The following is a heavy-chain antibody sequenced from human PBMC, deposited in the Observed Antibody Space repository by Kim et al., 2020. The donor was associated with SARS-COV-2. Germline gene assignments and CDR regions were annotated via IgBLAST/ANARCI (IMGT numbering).Heavy chain of an antibody. J-gene: IGHJ4*02. CDR2: ITPSGGTT. Sequence: GGSLRLSCVASGFTYSTYAMSWVRQAPGKGLEWVSAITPSGGTTFYADSVKGRFTISRDNSKNTLYLQMNSLRAEDTALYYCAKRDRSLGTFDYWGQGTPVTVSS. D-gene: IGHD1-1*01. V-gene: IGHV3-23*01. CDR3: AKRDRSLGTFDY. CDR1: GFTYSTYA.